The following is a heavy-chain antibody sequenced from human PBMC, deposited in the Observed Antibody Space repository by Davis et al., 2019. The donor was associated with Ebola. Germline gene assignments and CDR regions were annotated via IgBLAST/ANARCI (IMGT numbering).Heavy chain of an antibody. Sequence: GGSLRLSCVASGFNFRTYSMHWVRQAPGQGLEWVASISYDGNKEYYADSGRGRFTISRDSSKNTVYLQMDSLRIDDTAVYFCVRDGVIILTAFYGDVYWGQGTPVTVSS. CDR2: ISYDGNKE. CDR1: GFNFRTYS. V-gene: IGHV3-30-3*01. D-gene: IGHD3-3*01. CDR3: VRDGVIILTAFYGDVY. J-gene: IGHJ4*02.